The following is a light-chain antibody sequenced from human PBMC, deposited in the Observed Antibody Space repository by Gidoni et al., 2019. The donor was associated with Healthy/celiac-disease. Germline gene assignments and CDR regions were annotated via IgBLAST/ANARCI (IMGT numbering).Light chain of an antibody. CDR2: WAS. CDR3: KQYYSTPRT. CDR1: QSVLYSSNNKNY. J-gene: IGKJ1*01. V-gene: IGKV4-1*01. Sequence: DIVMTQSPYSLAVSLGERATINCKSSQSVLYSSNNKNYLAWYQQKPGQPPKLLIYWASTREAGVPDRFSGSGSGTDFTLTISSLQAEDVAVYYCKQYYSTPRTFGQGTKVEIK.